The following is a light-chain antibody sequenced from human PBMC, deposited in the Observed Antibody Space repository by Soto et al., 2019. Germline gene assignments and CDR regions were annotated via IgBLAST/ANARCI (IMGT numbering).Light chain of an antibody. CDR3: QQDGSSPFT. J-gene: IGKJ3*01. CDR1: QSVSNRY. Sequence: EIVLTQSPGTLSLSPGERATLSCRASQSVSNRYLAWYQQKPGQAPRLLIYGASSRASGIPDRFSGSGSGTDFTLTISRLEPEDFAVDYCQQDGSSPFTFGPGAKVDIK. V-gene: IGKV3-20*01. CDR2: GAS.